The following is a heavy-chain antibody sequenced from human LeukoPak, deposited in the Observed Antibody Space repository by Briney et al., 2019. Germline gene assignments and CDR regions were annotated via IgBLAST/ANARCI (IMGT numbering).Heavy chain of an antibody. V-gene: IGHV4-34*01. J-gene: IGHJ4*02. CDR1: GGSFSGYY. CDR3: ARSGRGAAGTRYISDF. D-gene: IGHD6-13*01. Sequence: SETLSLTCAVYGGSFSGYYWSWIRQPPGKWLEWIGEINHSGSTNYNPSLKSRVTISVDTSKNQFSLELNSVTAADTAVYYCARSGRGAAGTRYISDFWGQGTLVTVSS. CDR2: INHSGST.